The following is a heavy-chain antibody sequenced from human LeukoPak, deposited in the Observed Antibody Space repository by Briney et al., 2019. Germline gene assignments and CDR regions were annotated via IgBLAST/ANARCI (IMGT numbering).Heavy chain of an antibody. J-gene: IGHJ4*02. CDR1: GFTFSSYS. V-gene: IGHV3-48*01. CDR3: ARGRLTTVTTRTRTFDY. D-gene: IGHD4-17*01. Sequence: GGSLRLSCAASGFTFSSYSMNWVRQAPGKGLEWVSDISSSSSTIYYADSVKGRFTISRDNAKNSLYLEMNSLRAEDTAVYYCARGRLTTVTTRTRTFDYWGQGTLVTVSS. CDR2: ISSSSSTI.